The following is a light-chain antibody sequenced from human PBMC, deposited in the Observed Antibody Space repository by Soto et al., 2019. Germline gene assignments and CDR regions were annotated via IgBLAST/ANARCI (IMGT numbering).Light chain of an antibody. CDR2: DVS. Sequence: QSALTQPASVSGSPGQSITNSCTGTSSDVGGYNYVSWYQQYPGKAPKLMIYDVSDRPSGVSNRFSGSKSGNTASLTISGLQAEDEADYYCSSYTSSSTVVFGGRTKVTVL. V-gene: IGLV2-14*01. J-gene: IGLJ2*01. CDR1: SSDVGGYNY. CDR3: SSYTSSSTVV.